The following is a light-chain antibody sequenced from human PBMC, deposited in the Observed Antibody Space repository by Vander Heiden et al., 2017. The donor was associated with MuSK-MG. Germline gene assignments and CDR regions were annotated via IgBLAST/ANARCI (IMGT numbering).Light chain of an antibody. CDR3: QEWDTIRGG. CDR1: NLGDKY. V-gene: IGLV3-1*01. Sequence: SYELTQPPSVSVSPGQTASITCSGDNLGDKYAFWYQQKPGQSPRRGIYEDTKRPSGIPERFSGSNSGKKATLTISETQAAEDADYYCQEWDTIRGGFGGGTKLTVL. J-gene: IGLJ3*02. CDR2: EDT.